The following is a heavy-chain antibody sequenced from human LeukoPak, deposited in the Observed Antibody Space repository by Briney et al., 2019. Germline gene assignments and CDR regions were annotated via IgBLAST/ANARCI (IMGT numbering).Heavy chain of an antibody. CDR1: GFTFSSYS. CDR2: ISSSSSYI. Sequence: GGSLRLSCAASGFTFSSYSMNWVRQAPGKGLEWVSSISSSSSYIYYADSVKGRFTISRDNAKNSLYLQMNSLRAEDTAVYYCVRDTGDTAMVLYYYYYYMDVWGKGTTVTVSS. J-gene: IGHJ6*03. V-gene: IGHV3-21*01. CDR3: VRDTGDTAMVLYYYYYYMDV. D-gene: IGHD5-18*01.